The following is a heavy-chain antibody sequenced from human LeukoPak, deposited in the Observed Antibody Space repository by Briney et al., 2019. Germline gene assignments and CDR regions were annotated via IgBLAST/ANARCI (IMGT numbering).Heavy chain of an antibody. D-gene: IGHD2-2*01. CDR1: GFTFSSYA. J-gene: IGHJ4*02. CDR3: AKDQGRYCSSTSCYLEDY. V-gene: IGHV3-23*01. Sequence: PGGSLRLSGAASGFTFSSYAMSWVRQAPGKGLEWVSAISGSGGSTYYADSVKGRFTISRDNSKNTLYLQMNSLRAEDTAVYYCAKDQGRYCSSTSCYLEDYWGQGTLVTVSS. CDR2: ISGSGGST.